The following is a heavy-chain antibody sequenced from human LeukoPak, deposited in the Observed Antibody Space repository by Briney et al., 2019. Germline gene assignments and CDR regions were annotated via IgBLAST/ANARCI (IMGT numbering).Heavy chain of an antibody. CDR2: IRYDGSNK. Sequence: GGSLRLSCAASGFTFSSYGMHWVRQAPGKGLEWVAFIRYDGSNKFYADSVTGRFTTSSDHSKNTLYLQMHSLRAEDTAVYYCAKPTIFGVVTPDYWGQGTLVTVSS. J-gene: IGHJ4*02. V-gene: IGHV3-30*02. CDR3: AKPTIFGVVTPDY. CDR1: GFTFSSYG. D-gene: IGHD3-3*01.